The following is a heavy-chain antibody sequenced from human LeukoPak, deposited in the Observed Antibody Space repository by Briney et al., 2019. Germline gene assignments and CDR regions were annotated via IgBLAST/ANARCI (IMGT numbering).Heavy chain of an antibody. CDR3: ASSSGYSYYYYYGMDV. V-gene: IGHV3-48*01. D-gene: IGHD3-22*01. J-gene: IGHJ6*02. Sequence: PGGSLRLSCAASGFTFSSHSMNWVRQAPGKGLEWVSYISSSSSTIYYADSVKGRFTISRDNAKNSLYLQMNSLRAEDTAVYYCASSSGYSYYYYYGMDVWGQGTTVTVSS. CDR1: GFTFSSHS. CDR2: ISSSSSTI.